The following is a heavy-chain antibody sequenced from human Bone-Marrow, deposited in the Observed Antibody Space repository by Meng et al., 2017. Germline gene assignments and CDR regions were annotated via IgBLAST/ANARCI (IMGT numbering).Heavy chain of an antibody. Sequence: SETLSLTCTVSGGSSSGYYWGWIRQPPGKGLEWIGSIYHSGSTYYNPSLKSRVTISVDPSKNQFSLKLSSVTAADTAVYYCARQALLLWFGKSDSWFDPWGQGTLVTVSS. CDR2: IYHSGST. V-gene: IGHV4-38-2*02. CDR3: ARQALLLWFGKSDSWFDP. CDR1: GGSSSGYY. J-gene: IGHJ5*02. D-gene: IGHD3-10*01.